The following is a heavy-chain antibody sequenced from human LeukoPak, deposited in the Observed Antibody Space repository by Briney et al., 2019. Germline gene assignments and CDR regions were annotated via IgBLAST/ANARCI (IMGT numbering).Heavy chain of an antibody. CDR1: GGAITSHY. CDR2: FYNSGGA. D-gene: IGHD5-24*01. Sequence: SETLSLTCSISGGAITSHYWTWIRQPPGKGLEWIGHFYNSGGAKYNSSLKSRVAISVDASKNQFFLSLSSLTAADTAVYYCARSRDAYNFYWFDSWGQGTRVTVSS. CDR3: ARSRDAYNFYWFDS. V-gene: IGHV4-4*07. J-gene: IGHJ5*01.